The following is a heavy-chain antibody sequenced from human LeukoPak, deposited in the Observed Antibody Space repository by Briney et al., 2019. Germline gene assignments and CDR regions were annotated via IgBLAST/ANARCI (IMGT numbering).Heavy chain of an antibody. J-gene: IGHJ6*02. D-gene: IGHD4-11*01. CDR1: GGSFSGYY. CDR2: INHSGST. Sequence: SETLSLTCAVYGGSFSGYYWSWIRQPPGKGLEWIGEINHSGSTNNNPSLKSRVTISVDTSKSQFSLKLSSVTAADTAVYYCARVMTTVTTGSGGMDVWGQGTTVTVSS. V-gene: IGHV4-34*01. CDR3: ARVMTTVTTGSGGMDV.